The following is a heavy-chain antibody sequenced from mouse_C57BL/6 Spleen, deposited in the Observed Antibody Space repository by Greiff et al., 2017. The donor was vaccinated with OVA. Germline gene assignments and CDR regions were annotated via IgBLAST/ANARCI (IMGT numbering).Heavy chain of an antibody. Sequence: VKLQQPGAELVKPGASVELSCKASGYTFTSYWMHWVKQRPGQGLEWIGMIHPNSGSTNYNEKFKSKATLTVDKSSSTAYMQLSSLTSEDSAVYYCARYGLLYYFDYWGQGTTLTVSS. D-gene: IGHD2-13*01. V-gene: IGHV1-64*01. CDR3: ARYGLLYYFDY. CDR2: IHPNSGST. J-gene: IGHJ2*01. CDR1: GYTFTSYW.